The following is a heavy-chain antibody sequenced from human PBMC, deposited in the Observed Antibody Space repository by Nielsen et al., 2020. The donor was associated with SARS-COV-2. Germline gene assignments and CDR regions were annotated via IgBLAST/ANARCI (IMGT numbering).Heavy chain of an antibody. D-gene: IGHD6-13*01. CDR2: ISSSSSYI. V-gene: IGHV3-21*01. CDR3: ARWWQQLTLPGTDAFDI. Sequence: GGSLRLSCAASGFTFSSYAMHWVRQAPGKGLERVSSISSSSSYIYYADSVKGRFTISRDNAKNSLYLQMNSLRAEDTAVYYCARWWQQLTLPGTDAFDIWGQGTMVTVSS. J-gene: IGHJ3*02. CDR1: GFTFSSYA.